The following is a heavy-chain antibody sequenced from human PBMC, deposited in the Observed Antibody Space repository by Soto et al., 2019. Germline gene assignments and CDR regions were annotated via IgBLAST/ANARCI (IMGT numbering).Heavy chain of an antibody. D-gene: IGHD3-16*01. CDR1: GIEFSSYA. V-gene: IGHV3-23*01. Sequence: GGSLRLSCVGSGIEFSSYAMSWVRQAPGKGLEWVSIVSASGRSRYHADSVKGRFTISRDNSKNTLYLHMTNLRAEDTAVYYCAKEGNSMDVYYDVWGQGTPVTVSS. J-gene: IGHJ4*02. CDR3: AKEGNSMDVYYDV. CDR2: VSASGRSR.